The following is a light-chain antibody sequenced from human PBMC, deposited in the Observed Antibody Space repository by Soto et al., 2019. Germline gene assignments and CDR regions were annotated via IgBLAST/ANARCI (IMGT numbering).Light chain of an antibody. J-gene: IGLJ3*02. V-gene: IGLV1-44*01. CDR1: SSNIGSIT. CDR3: AAWDDSLNGWV. CDR2: SNN. Sequence: QSVLTQPPSASGTPGQRVAISCSGSSSNIGSITVNWYQQLPGAAPKLLIYSNNQRPSGVPDRFSGSKSGTSASLAISGLQSDDEADYYCAAWDDSLNGWVFGGRTKLTVL.